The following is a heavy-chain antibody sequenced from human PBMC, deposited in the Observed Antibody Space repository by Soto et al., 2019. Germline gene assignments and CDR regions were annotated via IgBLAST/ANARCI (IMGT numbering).Heavy chain of an antibody. CDR3: ASYHEDAFDI. CDR2: ISSISSYI. V-gene: IGHV3-21*01. CDR1: GFTFSSYS. J-gene: IGHJ3*02. Sequence: VGSRRLSFAASGFTFSSYSMNWVRQAPGKGLEWVSSISSISSYIYYADSVKGRFTISIDNAKNLLYLQMNSLRAEDTAVYYCASYHEDAFDIWGQGNLVSVSS.